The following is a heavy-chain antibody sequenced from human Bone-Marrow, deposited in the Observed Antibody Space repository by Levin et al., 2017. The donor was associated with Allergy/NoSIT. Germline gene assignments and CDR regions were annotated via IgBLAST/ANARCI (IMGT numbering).Heavy chain of an antibody. CDR1: GFTFNSQN. CDR3: LRGRRRGVPDY. V-gene: IGHV3-21*01. J-gene: IGHJ4*02. D-gene: IGHD2-8*02. Sequence: GGSLRLSCAASGFTFNSQNMNWVRQAPGKGLQWVSSIDYTSSYIYYADSVKGRFTVSRDNAKNSLYLQMDSLRADDTAMYYCLRGRRRGVPDYWGQGTLVTVSS. CDR2: IDYTSSYI.